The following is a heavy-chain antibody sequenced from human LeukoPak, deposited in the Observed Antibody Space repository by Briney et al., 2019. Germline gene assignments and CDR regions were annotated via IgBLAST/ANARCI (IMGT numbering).Heavy chain of an antibody. J-gene: IGHJ3*02. CDR2: IYHSGST. D-gene: IGHD1-26*01. Sequence: SETLSLTCAVSGGSISSSNWWSWIRQPPGKGLEWIGEIYHSGSTNYNPSLKSRVTISKLSSVTAADTAVYYCARDKWEPRYAFDIWGQGTMVIVSS. V-gene: IGHV4-4*02. CDR1: GGSISSSNW. CDR3: ARDKWEPRYAFDI.